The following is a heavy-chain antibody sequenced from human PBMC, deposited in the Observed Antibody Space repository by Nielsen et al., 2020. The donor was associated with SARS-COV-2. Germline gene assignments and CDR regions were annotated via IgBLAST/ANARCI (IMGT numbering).Heavy chain of an antibody. Sequence: ASVKVSCKASGYTFTGYYMYWVRQAPGQGLEWMGWINPNSGGTNYAQKFQGRVTMTRDTSISTAYMELSRLRSDDTAVYYCARTGIAVAGIDFDYWGQGTLVTVSS. CDR3: ARTGIAVAGIDFDY. V-gene: IGHV1-2*02. CDR2: INPNSGGT. CDR1: GYTFTGYY. D-gene: IGHD6-19*01. J-gene: IGHJ4*02.